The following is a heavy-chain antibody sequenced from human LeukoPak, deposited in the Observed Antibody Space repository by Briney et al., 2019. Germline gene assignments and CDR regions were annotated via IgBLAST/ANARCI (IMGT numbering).Heavy chain of an antibody. D-gene: IGHD6-13*01. J-gene: IGHJ4*02. Sequence: PSETLSLTCTVSGASISSYYWTWIRQPPGKGLEWIGYILYSRSTYYNPSLKSRVTISADTSKNQFSLNLSSVTAADTAVYYCARFGAAAGTDFWGQGTLVTVSS. CDR3: ARFGAAAGTDF. CDR2: ILYSRST. V-gene: IGHV4-59*08. CDR1: GASISSYY.